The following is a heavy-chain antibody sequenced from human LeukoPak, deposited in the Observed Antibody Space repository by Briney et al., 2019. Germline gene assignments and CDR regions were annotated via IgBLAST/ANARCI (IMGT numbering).Heavy chain of an antibody. D-gene: IGHD3-3*01. CDR3: ARSAITIFGVVTNYGMDV. J-gene: IGHJ6*02. CDR1: GGSISSYY. CDR2: IYYSGST. Sequence: SETLSLTCTVSGGSISSYYWSWIRQPAGKGLEWIGSIYYSGSTYFNPSLKSRVTISVDTSKNQFSLKLSSVTAADTAVYYCARSAITIFGVVTNYGMDVWGQGTTVTVSS. V-gene: IGHV4-59*01.